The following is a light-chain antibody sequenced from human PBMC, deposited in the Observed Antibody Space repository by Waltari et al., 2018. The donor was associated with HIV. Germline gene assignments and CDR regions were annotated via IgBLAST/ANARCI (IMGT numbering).Light chain of an antibody. CDR1: SSNIGNNF. V-gene: IGLV1-47*01. Sequence: QSALTQPPSASGTPGQRVTISCSGSSSNIGNNFVYWYQQILRTTPNLLLYKTDQRPSGVPDRFSGSKSGTSAALTISGLRSEDEADYFCAAWDDSLSGHVAFGGGTRVTVL. J-gene: IGLJ2*01. CDR2: KTD. CDR3: AAWDDSLSGHVA.